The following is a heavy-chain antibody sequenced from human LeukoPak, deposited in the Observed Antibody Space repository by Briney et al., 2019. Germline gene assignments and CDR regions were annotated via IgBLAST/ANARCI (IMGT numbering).Heavy chain of an antibody. V-gene: IGHV3-11*01. D-gene: IGHD6-13*01. CDR3: ARGPPYSSSWYLIDY. CDR2: ISSSGSTI. Sequence: PGGSLRLSCAASGFTFNNYWIHWVRQAPGKGLEWVSYISSSGSTIYYADSVKGRFTISRDNAKNSLYLQMNSLRAEDTAVYYCARGPPYSSSWYLIDYWGQGTLVTVSS. J-gene: IGHJ4*02. CDR1: GFTFNNYW.